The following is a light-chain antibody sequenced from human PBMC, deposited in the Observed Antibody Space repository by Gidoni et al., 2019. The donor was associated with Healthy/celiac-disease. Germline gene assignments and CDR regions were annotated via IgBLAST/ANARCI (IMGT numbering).Light chain of an antibody. CDR3: QAWDSRNVV. V-gene: IGLV3-1*01. J-gene: IGLJ2*01. CDR1: KLGNKF. CDR2: QDT. Sequence: SYERTQPPSVSVSPGLTASITCSGDKLGNKFACWYQQKPGQSPVLVIYQDTKRPSGIPERFAGSNSGNTATLSISVTQARDEADYYCQAWDSRNVVFGGGTKLTVL.